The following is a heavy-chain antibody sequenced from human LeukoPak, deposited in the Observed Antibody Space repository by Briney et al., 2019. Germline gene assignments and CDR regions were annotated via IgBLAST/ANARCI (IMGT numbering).Heavy chain of an antibody. J-gene: IGHJ4*02. Sequence: GGSLRLSCAASGFTFSSYSMNWVRQAPGKGLEWVSAISGSGGSTYYADSVKGRFTISRDNSKDTLYLQMNSLRAEDTAVYYCAKLGVDFWSGYYPFDYWGQGTLVTVSS. CDR2: ISGSGGST. CDR1: GFTFSSYS. CDR3: AKLGVDFWSGYYPFDY. D-gene: IGHD3-3*01. V-gene: IGHV3-23*01.